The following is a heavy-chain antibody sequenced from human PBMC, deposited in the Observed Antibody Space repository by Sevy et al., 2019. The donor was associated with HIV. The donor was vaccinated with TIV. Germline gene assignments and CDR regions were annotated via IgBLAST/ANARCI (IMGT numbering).Heavy chain of an antibody. CDR3: ARGGSDALDF. CDR1: GFTFSSYD. J-gene: IGHJ3*01. V-gene: IGHV3-13*01. Sequence: GGSLRLSCAASGFTFSSYDMHWVRHSTGKGLEWVSVIGSVGESRYEDSVKGGFTISSENTKNSLYLQMNSLRAGDTAVYYYARGGSDALDFWGQGTMVTVSS. CDR2: IGSVGES.